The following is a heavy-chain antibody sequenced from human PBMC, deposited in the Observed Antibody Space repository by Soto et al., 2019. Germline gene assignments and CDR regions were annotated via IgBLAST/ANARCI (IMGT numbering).Heavy chain of an antibody. D-gene: IGHD6-19*01. CDR1: GASISVYS. V-gene: IGHV4-59*01. Sequence: PSETLSLTCTVSGASISVYSWSWIRQPPGKGLEWIGYIYYSGSTNYNPSLKSRVAISVDTSKNQFSLNLSSVTAADTAVYYCARSTDSSGWRFDSWGQGTPVTVSS. CDR3: ARSTDSSGWRFDS. J-gene: IGHJ4*02. CDR2: IYYSGST.